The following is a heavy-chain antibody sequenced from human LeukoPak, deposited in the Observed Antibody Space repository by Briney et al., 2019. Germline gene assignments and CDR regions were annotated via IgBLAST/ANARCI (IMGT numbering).Heavy chain of an antibody. J-gene: IGHJ4*02. V-gene: IGHV1-69*05. CDR1: GGTFSSYA. CDR2: IIPIFGTA. Sequence: ASVKVSCKASGGTFSSYAISWVRQAPGQGLEWMGGIIPIFGTANYAQKFQGRVTITTDESTSTAYMELSSLRSEDTAVYYCARVPPDCSSTSCYSYWGQGTLVTISS. D-gene: IGHD2-2*02. CDR3: ARVPPDCSSTSCYSY.